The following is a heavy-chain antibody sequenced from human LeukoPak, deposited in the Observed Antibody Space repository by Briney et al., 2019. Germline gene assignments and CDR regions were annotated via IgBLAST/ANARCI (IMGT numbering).Heavy chain of an antibody. Sequence: GGSLRLSCAASGFTFSSYAMHWVRQAPGKGLEYVSAISSNGGSTYYANSVKGRFTISRDNSKNTLYLQMGSLRAEDMAVYYCARDGSAARPGFDHGGQGPLVTVPS. D-gene: IGHD6-6*01. J-gene: IGHJ4*02. CDR1: GFTFSSYA. CDR2: ISSNGGST. CDR3: ARDGSAARPGFDH. V-gene: IGHV3-64*01.